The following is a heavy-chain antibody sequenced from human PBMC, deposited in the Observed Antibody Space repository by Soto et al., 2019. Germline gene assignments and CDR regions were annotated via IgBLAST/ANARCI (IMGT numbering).Heavy chain of an antibody. D-gene: IGHD1-7*01. V-gene: IGHV3-30-3*01. CDR3: ARVGEYNWNYRAFDI. CDR1: GFTFSSYA. Sequence: QVQLVESGGGVVQPGRSLRLSCAASGFTFSSYAMHWVRQAPGKGLEWVAVISYDGSNKYYADSVKGRFTISRDNSKNTLYLQMNSLRAEDTAVYYCARVGEYNWNYRAFDIWGQGTMVTVSS. J-gene: IGHJ3*02. CDR2: ISYDGSNK.